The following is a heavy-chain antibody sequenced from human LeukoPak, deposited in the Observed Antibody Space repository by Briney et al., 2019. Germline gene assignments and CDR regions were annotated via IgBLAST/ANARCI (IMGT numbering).Heavy chain of an antibody. J-gene: IGHJ6*02. CDR3: ARLGWLQNYYYYYGMDV. Sequence: SETLSLTCTVSGGSISSYYWSWIRQPPGKGLEWIGYIYYSGSTNYNPSLKSRVTISVDTSKNQFSLKLSSVTAADTAVYYCARLGWLQNYYYYYGMDVWGQGTTVTVSS. D-gene: IGHD5-24*01. CDR2: IYYSGST. V-gene: IGHV4-59*01. CDR1: GGSISSYY.